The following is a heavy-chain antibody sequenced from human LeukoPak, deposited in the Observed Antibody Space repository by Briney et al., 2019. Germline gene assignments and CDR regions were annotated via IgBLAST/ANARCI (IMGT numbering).Heavy chain of an antibody. D-gene: IGHD6-13*01. CDR1: GGSISSYY. J-gene: IGHJ5*02. V-gene: IGHV4-59*01. CDR3: ARDSGSSWSGTFDP. CDR2: IYYSGST. Sequence: SETLSLTCTVSGGSISSYYWSWIRQPPGKGLEWIGYIYYSGSTNYNPSLKSRVTISVDTSKNQFSLKLSSVTAADTAVYCCARDSGSSWSGTFDPWGQGTLVTVSS.